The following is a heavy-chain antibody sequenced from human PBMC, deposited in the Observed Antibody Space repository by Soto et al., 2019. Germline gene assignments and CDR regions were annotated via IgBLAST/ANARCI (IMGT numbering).Heavy chain of an antibody. J-gene: IGHJ5*02. CDR2: FYYSGST. D-gene: IGHD3-10*01. V-gene: IGHV4-39*01. CDR3: ARHLYGSGERFDP. CDR1: GGSISSPTYY. Sequence: PSETLSLTCTVSGGSISSPTYYWVWIRQPPGKGLEWIGSFYYSGSTYYNPSLKSRVTISVDTSENQFSLKLSSVTAADTAVYYCARHLYGSGERFDPWGQGTLVTVSS.